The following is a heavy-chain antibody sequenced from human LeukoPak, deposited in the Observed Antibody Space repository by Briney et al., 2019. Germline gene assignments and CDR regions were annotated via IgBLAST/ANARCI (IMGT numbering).Heavy chain of an antibody. D-gene: IGHD3-22*01. CDR3: ARDRDSSGYYDY. Sequence: SETLSLTCTVSGGSISSYYWSWIRQPAGKGLEWIGRIYTSGSTNYNPSLKSRVTMSVDTSTNQFSLKLSSVTAADTAVYYCARDRDSSGYYDYWGQGTLVTVSS. V-gene: IGHV4-4*07. J-gene: IGHJ4*02. CDR1: GGSISSYY. CDR2: IYTSGST.